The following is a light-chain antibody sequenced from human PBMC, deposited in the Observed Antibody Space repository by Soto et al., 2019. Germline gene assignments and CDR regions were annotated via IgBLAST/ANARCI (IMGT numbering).Light chain of an antibody. CDR3: ATWESSLIGGG. CDR2: DDN. Sequence: QSVLTQPPSVSAAPGQEVTISCSGSNSNIGNNPVCWYQHVPGTAPKLLIYDDNKRRSGIPDRFSGTKSGTSATLGITGLQTGDEGEYYCATWESSLIGGGFGGGTKGTVL. V-gene: IGLV1-51*01. CDR1: NSNIGNNP. J-gene: IGLJ2*01.